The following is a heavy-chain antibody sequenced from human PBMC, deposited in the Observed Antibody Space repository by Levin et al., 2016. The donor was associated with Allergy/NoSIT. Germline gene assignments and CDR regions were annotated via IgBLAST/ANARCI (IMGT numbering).Heavy chain of an antibody. CDR3: AKVGPRLLIAAAPTDY. V-gene: IGHV3-23*01. D-gene: IGHD6-13*01. Sequence: GGSLRLSCAASGFTFSSYAMSWVRQAPGKGLEWVSAISGSGGSTYYADSVKGRFTISRDNSKNTLYLQMNSLRAEDTAVYYCAKVGPRLLIAAAPTDYWGQGTLVTVSS. J-gene: IGHJ4*02. CDR1: GFTFSSYA. CDR2: ISGSGGST.